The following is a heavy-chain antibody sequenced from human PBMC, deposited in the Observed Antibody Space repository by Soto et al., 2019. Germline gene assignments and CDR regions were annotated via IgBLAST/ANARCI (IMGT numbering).Heavy chain of an antibody. J-gene: IGHJ3*02. CDR3: ASGAYYDFWSGYYVNDDAFDI. D-gene: IGHD3-3*01. CDR2: ISSSSSTI. CDR1: GFTFSSYS. V-gene: IGHV3-48*01. Sequence: GGSLRLSCAASGFTFSSYSMNWVRQAPGKGLEWVSYISSSSSTIYYADSVKGRFTISRDNAKNSLYLQMNSLRAEDTAVYYCASGAYYDFWSGYYVNDDAFDIWGQGTMVTVSS.